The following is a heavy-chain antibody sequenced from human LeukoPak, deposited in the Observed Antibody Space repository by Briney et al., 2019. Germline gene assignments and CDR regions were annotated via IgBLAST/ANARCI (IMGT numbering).Heavy chain of an antibody. D-gene: IGHD3-10*01. CDR3: ARGGMVRGVISNLDY. Sequence: GGSLRLSCAASGFTFSSYAMHWVRQAPGKGLEWVAVISYDGSNKYYADSVKGRFTISRDNSKNTLYLQMNSLRAEDTAVYYCARGGMVRGVISNLDYWGQGTLVTVSS. J-gene: IGHJ4*02. V-gene: IGHV3-30-3*01. CDR2: ISYDGSNK. CDR1: GFTFSSYA.